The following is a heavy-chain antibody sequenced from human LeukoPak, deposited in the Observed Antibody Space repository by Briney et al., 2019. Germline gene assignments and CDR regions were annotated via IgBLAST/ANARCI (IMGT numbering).Heavy chain of an antibody. D-gene: IGHD4-23*01. Sequence: ASVKVSCKASGGTFSNYAISWVGQAPGQGLEWMGGIIPIFGTANYAQKFRGRVTITADKSTSTAYMELSSLRSEDTAVYYCASIIGGNSYFDYWGQGTLVTVSS. V-gene: IGHV1-69*06. CDR2: IIPIFGTA. J-gene: IGHJ4*02. CDR3: ASIIGGNSYFDY. CDR1: GGTFSNYA.